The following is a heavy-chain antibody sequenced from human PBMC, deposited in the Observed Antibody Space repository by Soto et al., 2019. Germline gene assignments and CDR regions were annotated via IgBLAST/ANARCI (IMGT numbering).Heavy chain of an antibody. J-gene: IGHJ4*02. CDR1: GFTFSSYA. CDR3: GRCTSTSCHLGSDY. D-gene: IGHD2-2*01. Sequence: QVLLVDSGGGVVQPGRSLRLSCAASGFTFSSYAMNWVRQAPGKGLEWVALISHDGINKYYADSVRGRFTISRDSSTNTLYLQMNSLRAADTAVYYCGRCTSTSCHLGSDYWGQGTQVTVSS. V-gene: IGHV3-30-3*01. CDR2: ISHDGINK.